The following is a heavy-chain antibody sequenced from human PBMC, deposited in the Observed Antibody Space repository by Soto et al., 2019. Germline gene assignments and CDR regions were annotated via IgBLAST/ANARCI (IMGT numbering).Heavy chain of an antibody. V-gene: IGHV4-39*01. D-gene: IGHD6-25*01. Sequence: SETLSLTCSASGGPITSSSHFWGWVRQPPGKGLEWIGTIYFTGNTYYTPSLKSRLTMSIDTSKNEFSLRLNSVTAADTAVYYCAGQTFTIAAASYGRSNWFDPWGPGTLVTVSS. J-gene: IGHJ5*02. CDR3: AGQTFTIAAASYGRSNWFDP. CDR2: IYFTGNT. CDR1: GGPITSSSHF.